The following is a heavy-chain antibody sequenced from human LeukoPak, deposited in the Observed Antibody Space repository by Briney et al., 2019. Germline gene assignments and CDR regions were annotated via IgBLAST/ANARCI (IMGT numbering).Heavy chain of an antibody. D-gene: IGHD3-9*01. Sequence: GGSLRLSCAASGFTFSSYAMSWVRQAPGKGLEWVSAISGSGGSIYYADSVKGRFTISRDNSKSTLYLQMNSLRAEDTAVYYCAKETHYDILTGPPDYWGQGTLVTVSS. V-gene: IGHV3-23*01. CDR3: AKETHYDILTGPPDY. CDR2: ISGSGGSI. CDR1: GFTFSSYA. J-gene: IGHJ4*02.